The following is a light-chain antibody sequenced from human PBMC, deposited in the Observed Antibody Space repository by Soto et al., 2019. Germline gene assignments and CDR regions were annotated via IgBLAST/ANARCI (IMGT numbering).Light chain of an antibody. J-gene: IGLJ2*01. V-gene: IGLV1-51*01. CDR1: TSNIGNKY. CDR2: DNN. CDR3: GAWDNSLSAVV. Sequence: QSVLTQPPSVSAAPGQKVPISCSGSTSNIGNKYVSWYQQLPGTAPKLLIYDNNKRPSGIPDRFSGSKSGTSATLGITGLQTWDEADYYCGAWDNSLSAVVFGGGTKLTVL.